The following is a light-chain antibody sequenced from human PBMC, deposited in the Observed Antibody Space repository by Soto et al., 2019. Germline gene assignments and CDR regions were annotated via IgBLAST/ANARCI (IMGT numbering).Light chain of an antibody. CDR1: SSDVGAYNY. V-gene: IGLV2-8*01. J-gene: IGLJ3*02. Sequence: QSALTQPPSASGSLGQSVTISCTGTSSDVGAYNYVSWYQQHAGKAPKLVIYEVTKRPSGVPDRFSGSKSANTASLTVSGLQAEDEADYSCSSFAPSNTWVFGGGTKLAVL. CDR3: SSFAPSNTWV. CDR2: EVT.